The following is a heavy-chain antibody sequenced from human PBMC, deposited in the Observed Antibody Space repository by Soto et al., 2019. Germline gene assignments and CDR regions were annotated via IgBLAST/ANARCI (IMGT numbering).Heavy chain of an antibody. J-gene: IGHJ6*02. V-gene: IGHV1-2*04. D-gene: IGHD2-2*01. CDR1: GYTFTGYY. CDR3: ANDAAPQPYYYFGMHV. Sequence: ASVKVSCKASGYTFTGYYMHWVRQAPGQGLEWMGWINPNSGGTNYAQKFQGWVTMTRDTSISTAYMELNSLRAEDTAVYYCANDAAPQPYYYFGMHVWGQGTTVTVSS. CDR2: INPNSGGT.